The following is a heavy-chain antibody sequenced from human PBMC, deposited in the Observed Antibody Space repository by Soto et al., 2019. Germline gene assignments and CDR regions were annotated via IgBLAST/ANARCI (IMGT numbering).Heavy chain of an antibody. V-gene: IGHV4-59*01. CDR1: GGSISSYY. CDR2: IYYSGST. J-gene: IGHJ4*02. Sequence: SETLSLTCTVSGGSISSYYWSWIRQPPGKGLEWIGYIYYSGSTNYNPSLKSRVTISVDTSKNQFSRKLSSVTAADTAVYYCAAIPRIAARSAVYYFDYWGQGTLVTVSS. CDR3: AAIPRIAARSAVYYFDY. D-gene: IGHD6-6*01.